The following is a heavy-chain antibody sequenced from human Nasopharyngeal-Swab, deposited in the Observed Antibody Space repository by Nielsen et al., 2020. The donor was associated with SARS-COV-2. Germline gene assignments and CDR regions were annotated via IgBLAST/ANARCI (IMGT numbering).Heavy chain of an antibody. J-gene: IGHJ6*02. Sequence: GGSLRLSCAASGFTVSGNYMSWVRQAPGKGPEWVSTIESGGRTSYADSVKGRCTISRDNSKNTLWLQLNSLRGEDTAVYYCARAPRYYYYAMDAWGRGTKVTVSS. CDR2: IESGGRT. CDR3: ARAPRYYYYAMDA. V-gene: IGHV3-66*01. CDR1: GFTVSGNY.